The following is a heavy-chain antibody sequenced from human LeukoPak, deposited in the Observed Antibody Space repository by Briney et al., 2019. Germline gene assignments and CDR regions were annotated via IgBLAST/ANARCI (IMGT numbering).Heavy chain of an antibody. CDR1: GGSISSSSYY. J-gene: IGHJ4*02. CDR3: ARRAEIGVFDY. D-gene: IGHD3-10*01. Sequence: KPSETLSLTCTVSGGSISSSSYYWGWIRQPPGKGLEWIGSIYYSGSTYYNPSLKSRDTISVDTSKNQFSLKLSSVTAADTAVYYCARRAEIGVFDYWGQGTLVTVSS. V-gene: IGHV4-39*01. CDR2: IYYSGST.